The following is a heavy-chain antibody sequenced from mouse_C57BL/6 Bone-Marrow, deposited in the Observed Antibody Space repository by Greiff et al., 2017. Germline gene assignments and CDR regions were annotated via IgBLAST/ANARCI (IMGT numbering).Heavy chain of an antibody. CDR3: ARGYDYDYAMDY. Sequence: VLLQQSGPELVKPGASVKISCKASGYSFTDYNMNWVKQSNGKSLEWIGVINPNYGTTSYNQKFKGKATLTVDQSSSTAYMQLNCLPSEDSAVYYGARGYDYDYAMDYWGQGTSVTVSS. CDR2: INPNYGTT. D-gene: IGHD2-4*01. CDR1: GYSFTDYN. V-gene: IGHV1-39*01. J-gene: IGHJ4*01.